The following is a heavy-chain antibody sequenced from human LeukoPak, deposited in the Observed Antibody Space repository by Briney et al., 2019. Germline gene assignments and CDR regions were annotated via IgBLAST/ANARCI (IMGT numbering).Heavy chain of an antibody. CDR2: ISSSSSYI. CDR3: AKDARRDGYSYDY. CDR1: GFTFSSYS. J-gene: IGHJ4*02. Sequence: GGSLRLSCAASGFTFSSYSMNWVRQAPGKGLEWVSSISSSSSYIYYADSVKGRFTISRDNAKNSLYLQMNSLRAEDTAVYYCAKDARRDGYSYDYWGQGTLVTVSS. V-gene: IGHV3-21*04. D-gene: IGHD5-24*01.